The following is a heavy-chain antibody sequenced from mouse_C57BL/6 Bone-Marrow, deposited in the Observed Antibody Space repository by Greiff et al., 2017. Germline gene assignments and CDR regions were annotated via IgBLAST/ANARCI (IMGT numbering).Heavy chain of an antibody. CDR1: GYSITSDY. D-gene: IGHD1-1*01. CDR2: ISYSGST. J-gene: IGHJ1*03. CDR3: ARGYYGGPHWYFEV. V-gene: IGHV3-8*01. Sequence: EVKLVESGPGLAKPSQTLSLTCSVTGYSITSDYWNWIRKFPGNKLEYMGYISYSGSTYYNPSLKSRISITRDTSKNKYYLQLNSVTTEDTATYYCARGYYGGPHWYFEVWGTGTTVTVAS.